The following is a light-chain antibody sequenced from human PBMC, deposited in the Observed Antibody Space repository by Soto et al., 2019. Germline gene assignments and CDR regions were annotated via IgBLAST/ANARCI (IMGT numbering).Light chain of an antibody. CDR3: AAWDGSLNGHV. Sequence: QSVLTQPPSASGTPGQRVTISCVGDTSNIGRHTVAWFQQLPGTAPKVLIYVNDKRPSGVPDRFSGFKSGTSASLAISGLQSEDEADYYCAAWDGSLNGHVFGTGTKVTVL. CDR2: VND. V-gene: IGLV1-44*01. J-gene: IGLJ1*01. CDR1: TSNIGRHT.